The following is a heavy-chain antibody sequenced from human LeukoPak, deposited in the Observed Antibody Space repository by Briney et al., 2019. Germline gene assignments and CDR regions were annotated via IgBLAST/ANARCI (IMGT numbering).Heavy chain of an antibody. Sequence: GRSLRPSCAASGFTFSSYGMHWVRQAPGKGLEWVAVISYDGSNKYYADSVKGRFTISRDNSKNTLYLQMNSLRAEDTAVYYCAKVSRYGDDGEYFQHWGQGTLVTVSS. J-gene: IGHJ1*01. CDR1: GFTFSSYG. CDR2: ISYDGSNK. V-gene: IGHV3-30*18. D-gene: IGHD4-17*01. CDR3: AKVSRYGDDGEYFQH.